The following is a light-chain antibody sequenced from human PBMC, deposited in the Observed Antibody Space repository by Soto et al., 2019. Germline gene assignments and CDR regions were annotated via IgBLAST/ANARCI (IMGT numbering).Light chain of an antibody. CDR2: EVT. Sequence: QSALTQPASVSGSPGQSIAISCTGTSGDVGGYDYVSWYQQHPDKAPKLMIYEVTKRPSWVSNRFSGSKSGNTASLTISWLQPEDEADYYCSSHTSGSTRVFGSGTK. V-gene: IGLV2-14*01. CDR3: SSHTSGSTRV. J-gene: IGLJ1*01. CDR1: SGDVGGYDY.